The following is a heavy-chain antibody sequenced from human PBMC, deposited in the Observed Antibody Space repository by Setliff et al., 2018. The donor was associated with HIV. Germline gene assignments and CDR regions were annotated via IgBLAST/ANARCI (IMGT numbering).Heavy chain of an antibody. D-gene: IGHD3-10*01. V-gene: IGHV4-59*11. J-gene: IGHJ6*02. CDR3: ARVEATVRGATYGMDV. CDR2: MYFSGNA. Sequence: SETLSLTCTVPGGSISSHYWTWIRQAPGKGLEWIGTMYFSGNARNSPSLKSRVTISVDTSKNQLSLNLTSVTAADTAVYYCARVEATVRGATYGMDVWGQGTTVTVSS. CDR1: GGSISSHY.